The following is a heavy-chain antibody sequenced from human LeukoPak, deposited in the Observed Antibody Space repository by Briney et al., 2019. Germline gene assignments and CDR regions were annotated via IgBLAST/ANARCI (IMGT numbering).Heavy chain of an antibody. CDR1: GGSISSSSYY. CDR3: ARHPYQLLWLSWFGP. V-gene: IGHV4-39*01. D-gene: IGHD2-2*01. J-gene: IGHJ5*02. CDR2: IYYSGST. Sequence: KSSETLSLTCTVSGGSISSSSYYWGWIRQPPGKGLEWIGSIYYSGSTYYNPSLKSRVTISVDTSKNQFSLKLSSVTAADTAVYYCARHPYQLLWLSWFGPWGQGTLVTVSS.